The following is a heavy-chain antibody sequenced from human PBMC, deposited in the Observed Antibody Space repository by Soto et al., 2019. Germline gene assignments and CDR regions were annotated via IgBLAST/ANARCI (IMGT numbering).Heavy chain of an antibody. J-gene: IGHJ5*02. CDR1: GDSIISREFD. D-gene: IGHD3-3*02. Sequence: XETLSLSFTVSGDSIISREFDWGWVRQPPGKGLEWIGSIFYLGSSYYNPSLKSRVTMSVDTSKNQFSLRLRSVTAADTALYFCARNSLALRKNNWFDTWGQGIMVTVSS. V-gene: IGHV4-39*01. CDR3: ARNSLALRKNNWFDT. CDR2: IFYLGSS.